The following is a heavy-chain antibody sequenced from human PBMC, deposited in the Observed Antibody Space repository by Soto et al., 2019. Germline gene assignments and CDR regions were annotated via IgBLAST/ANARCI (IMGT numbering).Heavy chain of an antibody. CDR1: GYVFNKWA. D-gene: IGHD3-3*01. Sequence: QAQLLQPGAEVARPGASVKISCKASGYVFNKWAIHWVRQAPGQGLEWMGWIDPGTGNTKYSQKFQGRVTITKDTSANTVYMELSSLRSEDTAMFYCTRGGSDLYFDRWGRGTLVAVSS. V-gene: IGHV1-3*01. CDR2: IDPGTGNT. J-gene: IGHJ2*01. CDR3: TRGGSDLYFDR.